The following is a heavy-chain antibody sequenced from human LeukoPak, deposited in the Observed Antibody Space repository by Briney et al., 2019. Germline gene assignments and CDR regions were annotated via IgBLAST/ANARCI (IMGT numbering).Heavy chain of an antibody. V-gene: IGHV1-18*04. D-gene: IGHD3-16*01. J-gene: IGHJ6*03. CDR2: ISAYNGNT. Sequence: ASVKVSCKASGYTFTTYYMHWVRQAPGQGLEWMGWISAYNGNTNYAQKLQGRVTMTTDTSTSTAYMELRSLRSDDTAVYYCARGRAMGGSYRDVWGKGTTVTVSS. CDR1: GYTFTTYY. CDR3: ARGRAMGGSYRDV.